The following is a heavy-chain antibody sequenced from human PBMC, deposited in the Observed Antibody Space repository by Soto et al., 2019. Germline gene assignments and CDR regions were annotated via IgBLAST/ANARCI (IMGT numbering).Heavy chain of an antibody. CDR3: ARSNVGVRGVSGFYSYYGMDV. CDR2: ISGYNGNT. J-gene: IGHJ6*02. V-gene: IGHV1-18*01. CDR1: GYTFTNYG. Sequence: QLQLLQSRTEVKNPGASVKVSCKSSGYTFTNYGVNWVRQAPGQGLEWMGWISGYNGNTNYAQKYQGRVFMTTDTSTSKAYMELRSLRSDDTAVYFCARSNVGVRGVSGFYSYYGMDVWGQGTTVSVSS. D-gene: IGHD3-10*01.